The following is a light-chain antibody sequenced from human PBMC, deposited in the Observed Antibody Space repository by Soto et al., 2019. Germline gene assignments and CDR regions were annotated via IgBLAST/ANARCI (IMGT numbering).Light chain of an antibody. Sequence: DIQMTQSPSSLSASAGDRVTITCQASQDISNYLNWYQQKPGKAPKLLIYDASNLETGVPSRFSGSGSGTDFTFTISSLQPEDIATYYCQQYDNLPPLTFGGGTKVDIK. CDR3: QQYDNLPPLT. CDR1: QDISNY. J-gene: IGKJ4*01. V-gene: IGKV1-33*01. CDR2: DAS.